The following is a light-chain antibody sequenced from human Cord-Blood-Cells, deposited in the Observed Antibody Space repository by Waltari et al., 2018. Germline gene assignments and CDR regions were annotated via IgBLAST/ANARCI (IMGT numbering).Light chain of an antibody. J-gene: IGKJ4*01. CDR3: QQFKSYAWLT. CDR2: DAS. Sequence: AIQLTQSPSSLSASVGDRVTITCRANQGIRSALACYQQKPGKAPKLLIYDASSFESGVPSKFGGSGSGTDFTLTISSLQPEDFATYYCQQFKSYAWLTFGGGTKVEIK. CDR1: QGIRSA. V-gene: IGKV1-13*02.